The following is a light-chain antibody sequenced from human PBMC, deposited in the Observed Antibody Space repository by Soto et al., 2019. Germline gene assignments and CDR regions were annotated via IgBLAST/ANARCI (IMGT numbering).Light chain of an antibody. CDR1: QGISNY. J-gene: IGKJ3*01. V-gene: IGKV1-27*01. CDR2: AAS. CDR3: QKYNSGPPVT. Sequence: DIQMTQYPSSLSASVGDRVTITCRASQGISNYLAWYQQKPGQVPNLLIYAASTLQSGVPSRFSGSGSGTDFTLTISSLQPEDVGSYYCQKYNSGPPVTFGPGTKVDIK.